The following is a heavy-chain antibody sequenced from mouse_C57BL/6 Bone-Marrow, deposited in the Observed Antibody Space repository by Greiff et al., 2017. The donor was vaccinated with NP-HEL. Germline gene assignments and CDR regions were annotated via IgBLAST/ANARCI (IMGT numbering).Heavy chain of an antibody. CDR3: ARSCFYAMDY. J-gene: IGHJ4*01. Sequence: VKLVESGAELVKPGASVKISCKASGYAFSSYWMNWVKQRPGKGLEWIGQIYPGDGDTNYNGKFKGKATLTADKSSSTAYMQLSSLTSEDSAVYFCARSCFYAMDYWGQGTSVTVSS. V-gene: IGHV1-80*01. CDR2: IYPGDGDT. CDR1: GYAFSSYW.